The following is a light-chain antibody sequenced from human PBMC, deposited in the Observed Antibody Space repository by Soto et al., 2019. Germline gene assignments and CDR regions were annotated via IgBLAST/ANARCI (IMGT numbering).Light chain of an antibody. V-gene: IGLV1-44*01. J-gene: IGLJ2*01. CDR3: AAWDDCLNGVV. CDR2: SNN. CDR1: SSNIGSNT. Sequence: QAVVTQPPSASGTPGQRVTISCSGSSSNIGSNTVNWYQQLPGTAPKLLIYSNNQRPSGVPDRFSGSKSGTSASLAISGLQSEDEADYYCAAWDDCLNGVVFGGGTKLTVL.